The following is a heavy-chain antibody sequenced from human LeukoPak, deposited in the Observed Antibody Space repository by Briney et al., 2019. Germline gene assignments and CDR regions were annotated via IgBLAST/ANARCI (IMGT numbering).Heavy chain of an antibody. CDR1: GFTFDDYT. CDR3: AKGMGNSGWYGRGYYYYGMDV. CDR2: ISWDGGST. D-gene: IGHD6-19*01. J-gene: IGHJ6*02. Sequence: GGSLRLSCAASGFTFDDYTMHWVRQAPGKGLEWVSLISWDGGSTYYADSVKDRFTISRDNSKNSLYLRMNSLRTEDTALYYCAKGMGNSGWYGRGYYYYGMDVWGQGTTVTVSS. V-gene: IGHV3-43*01.